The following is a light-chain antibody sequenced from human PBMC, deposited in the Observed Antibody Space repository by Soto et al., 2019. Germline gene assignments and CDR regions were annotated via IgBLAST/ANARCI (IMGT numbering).Light chain of an antibody. CDR2: GAS. J-gene: IGKJ5*01. CDR3: QQSGNSPLT. CDR1: QSVSSSY. V-gene: IGKV3-20*01. Sequence: VVTQSPGTLSLSTGERATLSCRASQSVSSSYLAWYQQKPGQAPRLLIYGASSRATGIPDRFSGSGSGTDFTLTISRLEPEDFAVYFCQQSGNSPLTFGQGTRLEIK.